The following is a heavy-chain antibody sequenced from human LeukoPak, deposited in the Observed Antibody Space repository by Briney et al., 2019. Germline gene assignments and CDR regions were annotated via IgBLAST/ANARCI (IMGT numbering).Heavy chain of an antibody. CDR1: GFTFSSYS. CDR3: AKGGAFDI. Sequence: PGGSLRLSCAASGFTFSSYSINWVRQAPGKGLEWVSSISSSSSYIYYADSVKGRFTISRDNAKNSLYLQMNSLRAEDTALYYCAKGGAFDIWDQGTMVTVSS. J-gene: IGHJ3*02. CDR2: ISSSSSYI. V-gene: IGHV3-21*04.